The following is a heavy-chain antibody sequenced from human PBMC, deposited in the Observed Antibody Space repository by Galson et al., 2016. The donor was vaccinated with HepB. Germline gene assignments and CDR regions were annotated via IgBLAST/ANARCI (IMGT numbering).Heavy chain of an antibody. CDR1: GFTFSNFA. D-gene: IGHD6-13*01. Sequence: SLRLSCAASGFTFSNFAMHWVRQAPGKWLEWVADISYGGGDKYYADSVKGRLTISRDNSQNTLHLQMNSLRPEDTAIYYCAKDGWSITAAGTGMDSWGQGTLVTVSS. CDR3: AKDGWSITAAGTGMDS. CDR2: ISYGGGDK. V-gene: IGHV3-30*18. J-gene: IGHJ4*02.